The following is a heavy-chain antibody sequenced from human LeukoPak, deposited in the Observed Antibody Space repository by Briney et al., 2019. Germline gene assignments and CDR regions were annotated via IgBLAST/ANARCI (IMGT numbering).Heavy chain of an antibody. J-gene: IGHJ6*03. CDR2: IYYSGST. V-gene: IGHV4-34*01. CDR3: AREHCSGGSCYSIYYYYYMDV. Sequence: SETLSLTCAVYGGSFSGYYWSWIRQPPGKGLEWIGSIYYSGSTYYNPSLKSRVTISVDTSKNQFSLKLCSVTAADTAVYYCAREHCSGGSCYSIYYYYYMDVWGKGTTVTVSS. D-gene: IGHD2-15*01. CDR1: GGSFSGYY.